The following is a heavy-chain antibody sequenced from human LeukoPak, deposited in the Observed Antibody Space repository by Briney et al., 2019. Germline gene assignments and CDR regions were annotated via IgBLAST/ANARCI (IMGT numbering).Heavy chain of an antibody. D-gene: IGHD6-6*01. V-gene: IGHV3-23*01. Sequence: GGSLRLSCAASGFTFSSYAMSWVRQAPGKGLEWVSAISGSGGSTYYADSVKGRFTISRDNSKSTLYLQMNSLRAEDTAVYYCAASIAIPKYYCYGMDVWGQGTTVTVSS. CDR2: ISGSGGST. CDR1: GFTFSSYA. J-gene: IGHJ6*02. CDR3: AASIAIPKYYCYGMDV.